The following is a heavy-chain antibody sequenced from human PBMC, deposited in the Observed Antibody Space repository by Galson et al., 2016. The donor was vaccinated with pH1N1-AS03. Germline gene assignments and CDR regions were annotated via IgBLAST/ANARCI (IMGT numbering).Heavy chain of an antibody. CDR2: INPNNGVT. CDR3: ARDPRGPCSSATCATTYYFGLDV. CDR1: GYIFTGFY. J-gene: IGHJ6*02. V-gene: IGHV1-2*04. D-gene: IGHD1-26*01. Sequence: SVKDSCKASGYIFTGFYVHWVRQAPGQGLEWMGWINPNNGVTNYAQKFQAWVTMTGDTSISTAYMELYGLKSDDTAAYYCARDPRGPCSSATCATTYYFGLDVWGQGTTVIVSS.